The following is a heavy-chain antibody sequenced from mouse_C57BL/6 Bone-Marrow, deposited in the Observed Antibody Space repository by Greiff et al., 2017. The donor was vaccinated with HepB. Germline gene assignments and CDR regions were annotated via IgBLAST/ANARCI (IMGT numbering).Heavy chain of an antibody. CDR3: ARRDYYGSRGGYFDV. J-gene: IGHJ1*03. V-gene: IGHV1-63*01. D-gene: IGHD1-1*01. Sequence: VQLQQSGAELVRPGTSVKMSCKASGYTFTNYWIGWAKQRPGHGLEWIGDIYPGGGYTNYNEKFKGKATLTADKSSSTAYMQFSSLTSEDSDIYYCARRDYYGSRGGYFDVWGTGTTVTVSS. CDR2: IYPGGGYT. CDR1: GYTFTNYW.